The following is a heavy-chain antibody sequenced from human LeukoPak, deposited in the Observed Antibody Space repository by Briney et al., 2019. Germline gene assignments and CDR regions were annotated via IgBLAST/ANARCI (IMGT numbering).Heavy chain of an antibody. V-gene: IGHV3-53*01. CDR3: ARGTVTAPDY. CDR2: IYSGGNT. J-gene: IGHJ4*02. D-gene: IGHD2-21*02. CDR1: GVSIINTY. Sequence: PGGSLRLSCAASGVSIINTYMSWVRQAPGKGLEWVSIIYSGGNTYYADSVKGRFTISRDNSKNTLYLQMNRLRPEDTAVYYCARGTVTAPDYWGQGTLVTVSS.